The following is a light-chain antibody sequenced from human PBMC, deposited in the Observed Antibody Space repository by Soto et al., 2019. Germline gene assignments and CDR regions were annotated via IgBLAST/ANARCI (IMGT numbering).Light chain of an antibody. J-gene: IGLJ3*02. CDR1: SSDVGGYTY. CDR3: GSYTSSSTLV. Sequence: QSALTQPASVSGSPGQSITISCTGTSSDVGGYTYVSWYQQHPGKAPKLIISEVSNRPSGVSHRFSGSKSGNTASLTISGLQAADEADYYCGSYTSSSTLVFGGGTQVTVL. CDR2: EVS. V-gene: IGLV2-14*01.